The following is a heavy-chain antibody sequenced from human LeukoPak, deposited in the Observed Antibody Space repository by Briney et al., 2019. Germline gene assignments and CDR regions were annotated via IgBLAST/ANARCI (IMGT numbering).Heavy chain of an antibody. J-gene: IGHJ5*02. D-gene: IGHD2-2*02. CDR3: ARGLEIVVVPAAILDNWFDP. CDR2: MNPNSGNT. Sequence: ASVKVSCKASGYTFTSYTFTNYDINWVRQATGQGLEWMGWMNPNSGNTGYAQKFQGRVTITRNTSISTAYMELSSLRSEDTAVYYCARGLEIVVVPAAILDNWFDPWGQGTLVTVSS. V-gene: IGHV1-8*01. CDR1: GYTFTSYTFTNYD.